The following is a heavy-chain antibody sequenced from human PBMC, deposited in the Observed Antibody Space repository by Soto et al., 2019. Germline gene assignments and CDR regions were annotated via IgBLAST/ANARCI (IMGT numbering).Heavy chain of an antibody. CDR1: GGSLISTSYY. CDR3: ASYIWGSNRAFDI. D-gene: IGHD3-16*02. CDR2: IFYSGTT. Sequence: QLQLQESGPGLVKSSETLSLTCSVSGGSLISTSYYWAWIRQPPGKGLEWIGSIFYSGTTFDNPSLKRRVTISVDTSKNQFYLRLNSVTAADTAVYYCASYIWGSNRAFDIWGQGTMVTVSS. J-gene: IGHJ3*02. V-gene: IGHV4-39*01.